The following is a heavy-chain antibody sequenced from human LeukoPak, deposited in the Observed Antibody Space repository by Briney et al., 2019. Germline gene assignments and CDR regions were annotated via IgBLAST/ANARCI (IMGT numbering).Heavy chain of an antibody. CDR3: ARQYSYGSRAFDY. CDR2: VNTDGRTT. Sequence: GGSLRLSCAASGFTFSSYWMHWVRQAPGKGLVWVSRVNTDGRTTNYADSVRGRFTISRDNAKNSLYLQMNSLRAEDTAVYYCARQYSYGSRAFDYWGQGTLVTVSS. CDR1: GFTFSSYW. D-gene: IGHD5-18*01. V-gene: IGHV3-74*01. J-gene: IGHJ4*02.